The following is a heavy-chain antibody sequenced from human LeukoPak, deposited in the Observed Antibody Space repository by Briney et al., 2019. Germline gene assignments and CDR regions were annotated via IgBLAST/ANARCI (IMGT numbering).Heavy chain of an antibody. D-gene: IGHD3-3*01. V-gene: IGHV3-30*02. J-gene: IGHJ3*02. CDR2: IRYDGSNK. CDR3: AKTLRSGPNI. Sequence: GGSLRFSCAASGFTFSSYGMHWVRQAPGKRLEWVAFIRYDGSNKYYADSVKGRFTISRDNSKNTLYLQMNSLRAEDTAVYYCAKTLRSGPNIWGQGTMVTVSS. CDR1: GFTFSSYG.